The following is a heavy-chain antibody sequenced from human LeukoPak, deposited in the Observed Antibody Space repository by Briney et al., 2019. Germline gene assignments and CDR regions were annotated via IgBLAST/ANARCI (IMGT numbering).Heavy chain of an antibody. V-gene: IGHV3-21*01. CDR3: ARESSGIAATDKIDF. CDR1: GFTFSSYS. J-gene: IGHJ4*02. Sequence: GGSLRLSCVASGFTFSSYSMNWVRQAPGKGLEWVSSFTSRGGTIYYADSVKGRFTISRDNAKNSLFLQMSSLRAEDTAVYYCARESSGIAATDKIDFWGQGTLVTVSS. CDR2: FTSRGGTI. D-gene: IGHD6-13*01.